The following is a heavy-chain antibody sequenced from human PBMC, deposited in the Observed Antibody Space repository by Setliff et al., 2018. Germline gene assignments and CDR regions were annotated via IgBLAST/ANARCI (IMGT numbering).Heavy chain of an antibody. CDR3: AISTLSICSGGTCPNVFDV. CDR1: GYTFTRYY. J-gene: IGHJ3*01. D-gene: IGHD2-15*01. Sequence: GASVKVSCKASGYTFTRYYMYWVRQAPGQGLEWMGWISSYNDITNYAQRFQGRVTLTTDMSTSAAYMELRSLGSDDTAVYYCAISTLSICSGGTCPNVFDVWGQGTMVTVSS. V-gene: IGHV1-18*01. CDR2: ISSYNDIT.